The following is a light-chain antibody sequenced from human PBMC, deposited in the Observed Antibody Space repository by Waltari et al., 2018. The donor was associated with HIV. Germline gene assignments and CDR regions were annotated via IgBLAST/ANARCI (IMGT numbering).Light chain of an antibody. CDR3: QQYNNWHT. V-gene: IGKV3-15*01. CDR2: GAS. CDR1: QSVSNN. Sequence: ETVMTQSPATLSVSPGARAPHSCTASQSVSNNLAWYQQKPGQAPRLLIYGASTRAAGIPARVSGSGSGTEFTLTITSLQSEDSALYYCQQYNNWHTFGQGTKLEIK. J-gene: IGKJ2*01.